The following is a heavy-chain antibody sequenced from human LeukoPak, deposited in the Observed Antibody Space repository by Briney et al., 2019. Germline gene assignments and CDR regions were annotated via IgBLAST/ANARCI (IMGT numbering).Heavy chain of an antibody. CDR1: GFTFSSYD. CDR2: ISGSGGST. V-gene: IGHV3-23*01. CDR3: AKDGAVAVSDY. D-gene: IGHD6-19*01. J-gene: IGHJ4*02. Sequence: GRSLRLSCAASGFTFSSYDMHWVRQAPGKGLEWVSAISGSGGSTYYADSVKGRFTISRDNSKNTLYLQMNSLRAEDTAVYYCAKDGAVAVSDYWGQGTLVTVSS.